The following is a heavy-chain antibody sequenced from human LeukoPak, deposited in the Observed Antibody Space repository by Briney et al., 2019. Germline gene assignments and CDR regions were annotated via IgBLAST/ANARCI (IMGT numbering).Heavy chain of an antibody. D-gene: IGHD4-17*01. CDR3: ARDKSYGDSTDY. Sequence: GGSLRLSCAVSGITLSNSWMHWVRQVPGKGLMWVSRINGVGTATTYADTVKGRFTISRDNAKKSLYLQMNSLRAEDTAVYYCARDKSYGDSTDYWGQGTLVTVSS. J-gene: IGHJ4*02. V-gene: IGHV3-74*01. CDR1: GITLSNSW. CDR2: INGVGTAT.